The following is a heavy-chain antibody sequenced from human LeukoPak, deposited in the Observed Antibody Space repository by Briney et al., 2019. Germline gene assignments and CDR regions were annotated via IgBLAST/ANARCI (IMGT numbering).Heavy chain of an antibody. CDR1: GGTFSSYA. J-gene: IGHJ4*02. D-gene: IGHD3-9*01. Sequence: SVKVSCKASGGTFSSYAISWVRQAPGQGLEWMRGIIPIFGTANYAQKFQGRVTITADESTSTAYMELSSLRSEDTAVYYCARSYYDILGAFDYWGQGTLVTVSS. CDR2: IIPIFGTA. CDR3: ARSYYDILGAFDY. V-gene: IGHV1-69*01.